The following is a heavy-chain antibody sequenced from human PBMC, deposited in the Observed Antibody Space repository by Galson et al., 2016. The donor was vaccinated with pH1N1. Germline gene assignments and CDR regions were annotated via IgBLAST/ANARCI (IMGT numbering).Heavy chain of an antibody. V-gene: IGHV3-15*07. CDR1: GFTFSNVW. D-gene: IGHD5-12*01. J-gene: IGHJ4*02. CDR2: IKSRIDGGAT. Sequence: SLRLSCAASGFTFSNVWMNWVRQAPGKGLEWVGRIKSRIDGGATDYAAPVKARFTISRDDSKNTLSLQMNSLKTEDTGVYYCTIDEEFSGLWDSWGQGTLVTVSS. CDR3: TIDEEFSGLWDS.